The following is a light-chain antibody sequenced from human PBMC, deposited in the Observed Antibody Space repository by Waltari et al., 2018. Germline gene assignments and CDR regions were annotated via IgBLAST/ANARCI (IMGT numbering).Light chain of an antibody. CDR3: QVWDSSRAHVV. V-gene: IGLV3-21*04. Sequence: SYLLTPPPPVSGAPGQTARNTCGINNIGRRNGQWCQQRPGQAPVPVIYYDSDRPSGIPERFSGSNSGDTATLTISRVEAGDEADYYCQVWDSSRAHVVFGGGTRLTVL. CDR2: YDS. CDR1: NIGRRN. J-gene: IGLJ3*02.